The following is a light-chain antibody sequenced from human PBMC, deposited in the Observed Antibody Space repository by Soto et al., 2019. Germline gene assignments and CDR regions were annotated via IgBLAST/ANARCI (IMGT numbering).Light chain of an antibody. J-gene: IGKJ1*01. Sequence: EIVLTQSPATLSLSPGERATLSCRASQSVGSYLAWHLQKPGQAPRLLIYDASNRATGIPARFSGSGSGTEFTLTISSLQSEDFGVYYCQQYNNWPTTFGQGTKVDIK. CDR1: QSVGSY. V-gene: IGKV3-11*01. CDR2: DAS. CDR3: QQYNNWPTT.